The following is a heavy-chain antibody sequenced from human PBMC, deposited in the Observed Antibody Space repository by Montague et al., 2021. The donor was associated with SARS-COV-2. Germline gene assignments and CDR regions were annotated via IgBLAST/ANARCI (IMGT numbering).Heavy chain of an antibody. V-gene: IGHV4-59*01. Sequence: SETLSLTCTVSGGSISSYYWSWIRQPPGKGLEWIGYIYYSGSTNXXPSLKSRVTISVDTSKNQFSLKLSSVTAADTAVYYCARIWHSSGYQGIYYFDYWGQGTLVTVSS. CDR3: ARIWHSSGYQGIYYFDY. CDR2: IYYSGST. CDR1: GGSISSYY. D-gene: IGHD3-22*01. J-gene: IGHJ4*02.